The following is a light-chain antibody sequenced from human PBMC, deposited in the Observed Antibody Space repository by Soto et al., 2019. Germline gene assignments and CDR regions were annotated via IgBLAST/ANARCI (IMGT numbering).Light chain of an antibody. CDR2: DAS. CDR3: QHYDTFPYT. V-gene: IGKV1-5*01. CDR1: QSISNR. Sequence: DIQMTQSPSTLSASVGDRVTITCRASQSISNRLAWYQQKPGKAPKVLIYDASSLESGVPSRFSGSGSGTEFILTISSLRPDDFATYYCQHYDTFPYTFGQGTKVDIK. J-gene: IGKJ2*01.